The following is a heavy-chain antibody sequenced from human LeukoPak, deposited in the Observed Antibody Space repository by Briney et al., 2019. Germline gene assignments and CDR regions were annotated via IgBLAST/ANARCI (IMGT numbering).Heavy chain of an antibody. D-gene: IGHD1-14*01. CDR2: ISAYNGNT. V-gene: IGHV1-2*02. Sequence: GASVKVSCKASGYTFTGYYMHWVRQAPGQGLEWMGWISAYNGNTNYAQKLQGRVTMTRDTSISTAYMELSRLRSDDTAVYYCAREFRFLTLSPDHAFDIWGQGTMVTVSS. CDR1: GYTFTGYY. CDR3: AREFRFLTLSPDHAFDI. J-gene: IGHJ3*02.